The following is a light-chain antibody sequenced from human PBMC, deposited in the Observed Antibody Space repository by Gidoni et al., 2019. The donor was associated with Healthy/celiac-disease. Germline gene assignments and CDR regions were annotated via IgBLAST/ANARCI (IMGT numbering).Light chain of an antibody. J-gene: IGLJ2*01. CDR3: CSYAGSSTWVV. CDR1: SSDVGSYNL. Sequence: QSALTQPASVSGSPGQSVTISCPATSSDVGSYNLVCWYQQHPGKAPNLMIYEVSKRPSGVSNRLSGSKSGNTASLTISGLQAEDEADYYCCSYAGSSTWVVFGGGTKLTVL. V-gene: IGLV2-23*02. CDR2: EVS.